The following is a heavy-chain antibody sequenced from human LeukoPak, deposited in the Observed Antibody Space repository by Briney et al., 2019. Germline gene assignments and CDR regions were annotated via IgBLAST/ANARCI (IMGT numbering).Heavy chain of an antibody. D-gene: IGHD6-19*01. CDR2: IYHSGST. J-gene: IGHJ3*02. V-gene: IGHV4-4*02. CDR3: ARDRGSGWYSDAFDI. CDR1: GGSISSSNW. Sequence: PSGTLSLTCAVSGGSISSSNWWSWVRQPPGKGLEWIGEIYHSGSTNYNPSLKSRVTISVDKSKNRFSLKLSSVTAADTAVYYCARDRGSGWYSDAFDIWGQGTMVTVSS.